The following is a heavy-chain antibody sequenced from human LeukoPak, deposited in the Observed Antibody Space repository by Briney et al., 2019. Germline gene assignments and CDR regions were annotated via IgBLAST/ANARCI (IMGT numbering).Heavy chain of an antibody. CDR1: GFIFSSYA. Sequence: SGRSLRLSCAASGFIFSSYAMHWVRQAPGKGLEWVAAIWYDGSNDYYGDSVTGRFTISRDNSKNTLFLQMNSLRTEDTAVYYCAREVDCSGGSCYRGAFDNWGQGTMVTGAS. J-gene: IGHJ3*02. CDR2: IWYDGSND. V-gene: IGHV3-33*01. CDR3: AREVDCSGGSCYRGAFDN. D-gene: IGHD2-15*01.